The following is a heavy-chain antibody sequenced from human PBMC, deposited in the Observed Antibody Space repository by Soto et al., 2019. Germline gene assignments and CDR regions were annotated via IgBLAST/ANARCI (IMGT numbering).Heavy chain of an antibody. Sequence: VQLLESGGGLVQPGGSLRLSCAVSGFTFTNYAMSWVRQAPGKGLEWVSVIGASGRETYYADSVKGRFTISRDISRDTLYLQMNNLRAEDAALYYCAKGHSGYGDFGYFDYWGQGTLITVSS. D-gene: IGHD4-17*01. CDR3: AKGHSGYGDFGYFDY. J-gene: IGHJ4*02. CDR1: GFTFTNYA. CDR2: IGASGRET. V-gene: IGHV3-23*01.